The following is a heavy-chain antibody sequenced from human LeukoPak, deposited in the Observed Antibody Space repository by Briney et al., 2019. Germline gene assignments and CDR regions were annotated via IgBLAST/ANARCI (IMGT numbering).Heavy chain of an antibody. D-gene: IGHD1-7*01. Sequence: GGSLRLSCAASGFTFSSHWMSWVRQAPGEGLEWVANIKHDGSEKYYVGSVKGRFTISRDNAKNSLYLQMNSLRAEDTAVYYCALYDWNSKRDLDYWGQGTLVTVSS. CDR3: ALYDWNSKRDLDY. CDR2: IKHDGSEK. V-gene: IGHV3-7*05. J-gene: IGHJ4*02. CDR1: GFTFSSHW.